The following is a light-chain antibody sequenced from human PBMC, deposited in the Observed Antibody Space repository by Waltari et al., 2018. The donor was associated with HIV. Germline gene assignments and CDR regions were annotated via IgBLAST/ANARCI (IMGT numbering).Light chain of an antibody. CDR1: QSIRSY. V-gene: IGKV1-39*01. CDR3: LQRHSTPGP. J-gene: IGKJ1*01. CDR2: AAS. Sequence: DSQMTLSPSSLSASVGDRVTIPSRASQSIRSYLNWYQQQSGKAPQLLIHAASSLQSGVPSRFSGSGSGAEYTLTIISMKPEDFASYSCLQRHSTPGPFGQGTKVEIK.